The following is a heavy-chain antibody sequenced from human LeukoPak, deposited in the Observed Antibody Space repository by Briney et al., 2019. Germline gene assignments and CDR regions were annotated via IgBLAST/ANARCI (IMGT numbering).Heavy chain of an antibody. J-gene: IGHJ3*02. CDR2: IKSKTDGGTT. CDR1: GFTFSNAW. V-gene: IGHV3-15*01. Sequence: GGSLRLSCAASGFTFSNAWMTWVRQAPGKGLEWVGRIKSKTDGGTTDYAAPVKGRFTISRDDSENTLYLQMDSLRAEDTAVYYCARCILTGYADDAFDIWGQGTMVTVSS. D-gene: IGHD3-9*01. CDR3: ARCILTGYADDAFDI.